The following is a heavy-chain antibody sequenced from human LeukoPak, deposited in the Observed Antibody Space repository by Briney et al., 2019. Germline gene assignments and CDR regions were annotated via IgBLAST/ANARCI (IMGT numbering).Heavy chain of an antibody. D-gene: IGHD1-26*01. J-gene: IGHJ5*02. CDR3: TRDSGTYNWFDP. CDR1: GFTCSGSA. CDR2: IDKKDKGYATAT. V-gene: IGHV3-73*01. Sequence: GGSLILSCAASGFTCSGSAIHWVRQSSGKGLEWVGQIDKKDKGYATATAYAASVKGRFTISRGDSINTAYLQMKSLKTEDTALYYCTRDSGTYNWFDPWGQGTLVTVSS.